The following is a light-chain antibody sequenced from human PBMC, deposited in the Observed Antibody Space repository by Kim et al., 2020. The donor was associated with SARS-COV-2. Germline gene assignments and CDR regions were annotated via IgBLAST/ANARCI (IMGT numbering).Light chain of an antibody. CDR2: GAS. V-gene: IGKV3-15*01. J-gene: IGKJ4*01. Sequence: EVVMTQSPDTLSVSPGERGTLSCRASQGVSNKLAWYQQKPGQSPRLLIYGASTRATAIPARFSGSGSGTEFTLTISGLQAEDNAVYYWQQYDKWPRTFGGGTKVDIK. CDR1: QGVSNK. CDR3: QQYDKWPRT.